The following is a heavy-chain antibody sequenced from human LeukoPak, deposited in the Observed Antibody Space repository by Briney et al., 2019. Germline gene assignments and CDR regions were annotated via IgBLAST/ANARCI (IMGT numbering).Heavy chain of an antibody. Sequence: SETLSLTCTVSGGSISSSSYYWGWIRQPPGKGLEWIGSIYYSGSTYYNPSLKSRVTISVDTSKKQFSLKLSSVTAADTAVYYCARDPGTGTNGVNWFDPWGQGTLVTVSS. CDR2: IYYSGST. V-gene: IGHV4-39*07. CDR3: ARDPGTGTNGVNWFDP. D-gene: IGHD1-1*01. J-gene: IGHJ5*02. CDR1: GGSISSSSYY.